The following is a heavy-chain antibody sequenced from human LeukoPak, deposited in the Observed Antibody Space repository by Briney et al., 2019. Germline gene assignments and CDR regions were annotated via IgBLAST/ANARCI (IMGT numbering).Heavy chain of an antibody. Sequence: AETLSLTCTVSGGSIRTSYWNWIRQSPGKGLEWIGYIYNTGGTNYNPSLKGRVTMSIDTSKNQFSLKLRSVTAADTAVYYCARDSAFATNYYDPWGQGTLVTVCS. CDR1: GGSIRTSY. J-gene: IGHJ5*02. V-gene: IGHV4-59*01. D-gene: IGHD2-15*01. CDR3: ARDSAFATNYYDP. CDR2: IYNTGGT.